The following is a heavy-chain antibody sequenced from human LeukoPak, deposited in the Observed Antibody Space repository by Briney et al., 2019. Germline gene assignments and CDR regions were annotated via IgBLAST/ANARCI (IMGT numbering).Heavy chain of an antibody. CDR3: ATAGYYDSSGYYRGVYFDY. CDR2: FDPEDGET. V-gene: IGHV1-24*01. CDR1: VYTLTELS. D-gene: IGHD3-22*01. J-gene: IGHJ4*02. Sequence: ASVKVSCKVSVYTLTELSMHWVRQAPGKGLEWMGGFDPEDGETIYAQKFQGRVTMTEDTSTDTTYMELSSLRSEDTAVYYCATAGYYDSSGYYRGVYFDYWGQGALVTVSS.